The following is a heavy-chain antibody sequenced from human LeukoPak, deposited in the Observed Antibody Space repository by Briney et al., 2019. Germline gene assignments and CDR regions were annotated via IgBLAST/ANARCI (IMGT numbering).Heavy chain of an antibody. V-gene: IGHV1-46*01. D-gene: IGHD3-22*01. CDR2: INPSGGST. CDR1: GYTFTSYY. J-gene: IGHJ4*02. Sequence: ASVKVSCKASGYTFTSYYMNWVRQAPGQGLEWMGMINPSGGSTSYAQKFQGRVTMTRDTSTSTVYMELSSLRSEDTAVYYCAREVRGYYFDYWGQGTLVTVSS. CDR3: AREVRGYYFDY.